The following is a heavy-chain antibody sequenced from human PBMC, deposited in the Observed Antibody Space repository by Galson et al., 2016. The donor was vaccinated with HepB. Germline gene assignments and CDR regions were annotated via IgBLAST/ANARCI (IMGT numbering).Heavy chain of an antibody. CDR2: IGTAGDT. CDR3: VRGAARARDWYFDL. J-gene: IGHJ2*01. V-gene: IGHV3-13*01. Sequence: SLRLSCAASGFTFSSYDMHWVRQATGKGLEWVSTIGTAGDTYYPGSVKGRFTLSRENAKNSLYLQMNSLRAGDTAVYYCVRGAARARDWYFDLWGRGTLVTVSS. D-gene: IGHD6-6*01. CDR1: GFTFSSYD.